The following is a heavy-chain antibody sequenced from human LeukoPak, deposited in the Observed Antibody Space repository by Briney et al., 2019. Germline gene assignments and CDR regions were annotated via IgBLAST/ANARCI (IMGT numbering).Heavy chain of an antibody. CDR3: SNFDF. D-gene: IGHD2-8*01. J-gene: IGHJ4*02. CDR2: IYYTGST. CDR1: GASISGSGYY. V-gene: IGHV4-39*07. Sequence: SETLSLTCAVSGASISGSGYYLGWIRQPPGKGLEWIGNIYYTGSTYYTPSLKSRVTMSVDPSKNQFSLTLNSMTAADTAVYYCSNFDFWGQGTLVTVSS.